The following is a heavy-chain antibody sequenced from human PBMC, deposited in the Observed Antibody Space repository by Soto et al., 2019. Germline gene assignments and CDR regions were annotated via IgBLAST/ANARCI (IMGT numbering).Heavy chain of an antibody. CDR3: ARDPLSSFAMDV. V-gene: IGHV1-69*18. CDR1: GDLFNNYA. D-gene: IGHD3-10*02. Sequence: QVQLVQSGAEVKEPGSSVKVSCKATGDLFNNYAFNWVRQAPGQGLEWMGKIIPTFGRTNYAQKFQGRLTISADDSTSTAYMELSSLVSEDTAVYYCARDPLSSFAMDVWGQGTTVTVSS. J-gene: IGHJ6*02. CDR2: IIPTFGRT.